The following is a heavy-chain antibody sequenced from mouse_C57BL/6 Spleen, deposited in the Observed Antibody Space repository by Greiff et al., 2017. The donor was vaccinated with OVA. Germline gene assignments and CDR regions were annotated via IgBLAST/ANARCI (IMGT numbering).Heavy chain of an antibody. CDR1: GYSITSGYY. CDR3: ARNSNYDYYAMDY. Sequence: VQLQQSGPGLVKPSQSLSLTCSVTGYSITSGYYWTWIRQFPGNKLEWMGYISYDGSNNYNPSLKNRISITRDTSKNQFFLKLNSVTTEDTATYYCARNSNYDYYAMDYWGQGTSVTVSS. D-gene: IGHD2-5*01. J-gene: IGHJ4*01. CDR2: ISYDGSN. V-gene: IGHV3-6*01.